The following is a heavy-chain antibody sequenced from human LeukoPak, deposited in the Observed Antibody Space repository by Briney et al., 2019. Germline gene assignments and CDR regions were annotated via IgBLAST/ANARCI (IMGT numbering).Heavy chain of an antibody. CDR1: GGSFSGYY. Sequence: ETLSLTCAVYGGSFSGYYWSWIRQPPGKGLEWVSVIYSGGSTYYADSVKGRFTISRDNSKNTLYFQMNSLRAEDTAVYYCARDPGGVYGMDVWGQGTTVTVSS. V-gene: IGHV3-66*01. J-gene: IGHJ6*02. CDR2: IYSGGST. D-gene: IGHD3-10*01. CDR3: ARDPGGVYGMDV.